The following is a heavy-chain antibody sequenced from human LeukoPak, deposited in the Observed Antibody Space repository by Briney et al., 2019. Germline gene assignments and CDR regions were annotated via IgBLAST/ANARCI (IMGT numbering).Heavy chain of an antibody. Sequence: GSLRLSYAASGFIFSYYGMHWVRPAPGKGLEWLAVIWPDGTIQYYADPVKGRFTISRYNSKNSLYLQLTGLRADDAAVYYCARHNHDGGLDFWGQGAQVTVSS. D-gene: IGHD3-10*01. CDR2: IWPDGTIQ. J-gene: IGHJ4*02. V-gene: IGHV3-33*01. CDR1: GFIFSYYG. CDR3: ARHNHDGGLDF.